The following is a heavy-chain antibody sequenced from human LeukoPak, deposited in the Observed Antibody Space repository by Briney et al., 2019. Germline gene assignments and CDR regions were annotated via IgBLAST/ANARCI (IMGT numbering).Heavy chain of an antibody. CDR3: ARRDGDIAAAVGF. Sequence: SETLSLTCVVYGGSFRGYYWSWIRQPPGKGLEYIGEINHSGITNYNPSLKSRVTISVDTSKNQFSLKLSSVTAADTTVDYCARRDGDIAAAVGFWGQGTLVTVSS. J-gene: IGHJ4*02. CDR2: INHSGIT. CDR1: GGSFRGYY. D-gene: IGHD6-13*01. V-gene: IGHV4-34*01.